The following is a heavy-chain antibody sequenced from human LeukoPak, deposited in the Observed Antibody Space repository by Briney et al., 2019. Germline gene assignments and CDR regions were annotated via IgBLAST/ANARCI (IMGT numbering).Heavy chain of an antibody. CDR2: IKQEGSEK. Sequence: GGSLRLLCAPSGFTFRNYWMIWVRQAPGGGLEGGANIKQEGSEKQYVDSVKGPFTISRDHAKNSLYLQMNSLRVDDTAVYYCARDRGGAESHGFDAFDLWGQGTIVTVSS. D-gene: IGHD2-15*01. J-gene: IGHJ3*01. V-gene: IGHV3-7*01. CDR3: ARDRGGAESHGFDAFDL. CDR1: GFTFRNYW.